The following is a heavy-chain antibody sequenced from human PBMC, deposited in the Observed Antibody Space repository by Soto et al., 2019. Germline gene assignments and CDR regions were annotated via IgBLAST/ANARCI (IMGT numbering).Heavy chain of an antibody. Sequence: GGSPRLSCAACGFTFCSYGMDWVRQAPGKGLEWVAVISYDGSNKYYADSVKGRFTISRDNSKNTLYLQMNSLRAEDTAVYYCAKDGYDSSGIDYWGQGTLVTVS. V-gene: IGHV3-30*18. J-gene: IGHJ4*02. CDR1: GFTFCSYG. D-gene: IGHD3-22*01. CDR3: AKDGYDSSGIDY. CDR2: ISYDGSNK.